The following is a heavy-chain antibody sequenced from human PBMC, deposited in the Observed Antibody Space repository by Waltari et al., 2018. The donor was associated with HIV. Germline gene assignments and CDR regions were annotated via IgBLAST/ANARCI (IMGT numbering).Heavy chain of an antibody. CDR1: GYSFSSDYF. V-gene: IGHV4-38-2*01. CDR2: ASRSGST. Sequence: QVQLHESGPGMVKPSATLSLTCAGSGYSFSSDYFWGWIRQPPGKGLEWIGSASRSGSTYYSPSLKSRVTISLDTSKNQFSLKLNSVAAADTAVYYCGSGSRRGHSHGIDYWGQGTLVTVSS. CDR3: GSGSRRGHSHGIDY. D-gene: IGHD5-18*01. J-gene: IGHJ4*02.